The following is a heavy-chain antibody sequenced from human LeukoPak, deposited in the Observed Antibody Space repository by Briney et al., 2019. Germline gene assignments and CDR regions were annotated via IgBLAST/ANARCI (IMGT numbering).Heavy chain of an antibody. CDR2: ISSTGTM. V-gene: IGHV3-48*04. D-gene: IGHD1/OR15-1a*01. CDR3: ARDQGNWNIDF. J-gene: IGHJ4*02. Sequence: PGGSLRLSCAASGFTFSTYSVNWVRQAPGKGLEWVSYISSTGTMYYADSVKGRFTISRDNAKNSLNLQMNSLRAEDTAVYYCARDQGNWNIDFWGQGTLVTVSS. CDR1: GFTFSTYS.